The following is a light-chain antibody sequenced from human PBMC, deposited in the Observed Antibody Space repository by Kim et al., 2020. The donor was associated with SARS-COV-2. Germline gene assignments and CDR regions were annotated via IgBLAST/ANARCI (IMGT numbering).Light chain of an antibody. CDR1: SSNIGSNT. CDR3: AAWDDSLNGNWV. V-gene: IGLV1-44*01. CDR2: SNN. J-gene: IGLJ3*02. Sequence: ELTQPPSASGTPGQRVTISCSGSSSNIGSNTVNWYQQLPGTAPKLLIYSNNQRPSGVPDRFSGSKSGTSASLAISGLQSEDEADYYCAAWDDSLNGNWVFGGGTQLTVL.